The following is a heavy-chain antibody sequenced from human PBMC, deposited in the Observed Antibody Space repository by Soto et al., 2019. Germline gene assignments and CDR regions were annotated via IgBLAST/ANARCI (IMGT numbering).Heavy chain of an antibody. CDR2: IKQDGSEK. CDR1: GFTFSNYW. CDR3: ARAKASYSKAIDY. D-gene: IGHD4-4*01. J-gene: IGHJ4*02. Sequence: GGSRRLSCAASGFTFSNYWMSWVRQAPGKGLEWVANIKQDGSEKYYVDSGRGRFAISRDNAKNSLYLQMNSLRAEDTAVYYCARAKASYSKAIDYWGQGTLVTVSS. V-gene: IGHV3-7*03.